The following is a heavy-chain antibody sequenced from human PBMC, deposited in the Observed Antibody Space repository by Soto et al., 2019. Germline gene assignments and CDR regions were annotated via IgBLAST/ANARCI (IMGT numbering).Heavy chain of an antibody. J-gene: IGHJ5*02. D-gene: IGHD2-2*01. CDR1: GYTFSNYG. CDR2: ISLYSDGT. Sequence: GASVKISCKTSGYTFSNYGITWVRQAPGQPLEWLGWISLYSDGTNYAQKLQGRVSMTTDTSTTTAYMELRSLRSDDTAVYYCARVVPGAEAWFGPWGQGTMVTVS. V-gene: IGHV1-18*01. CDR3: ARVVPGAEAWFGP.